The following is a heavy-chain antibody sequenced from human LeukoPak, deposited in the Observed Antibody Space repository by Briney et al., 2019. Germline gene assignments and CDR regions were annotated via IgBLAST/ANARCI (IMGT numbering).Heavy chain of an antibody. CDR1: GFTFDDYA. D-gene: IGHD6-19*01. CDR2: INWNGGST. V-gene: IGHV3-20*04. CDR3: ARDAPYSSGWYGDGFDY. Sequence: GSPRLSCAASGFTFDDYAMSWVRQVPGKGLEWVSGINWNGGSTGYADSVKGRFTISRDNAKNSLYLQMNSLRAEDTALYYCARDAPYSSGWYGDGFDYWGQGTLVTVSS. J-gene: IGHJ4*02.